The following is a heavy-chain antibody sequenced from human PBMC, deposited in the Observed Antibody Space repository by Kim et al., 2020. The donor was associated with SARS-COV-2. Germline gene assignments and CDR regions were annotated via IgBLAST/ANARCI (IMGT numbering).Heavy chain of an antibody. CDR2: TP. Sequence: TPTYSDSMKGRFTISRDNAKNTLYLQMNSLRAEDTAVYYCARTDTYSSFDYWGQGTLVTVSS. J-gene: IGHJ4*02. CDR3: ARTDTYSSFDY. D-gene: IGHD2-21*01. V-gene: IGHV3-74*01.